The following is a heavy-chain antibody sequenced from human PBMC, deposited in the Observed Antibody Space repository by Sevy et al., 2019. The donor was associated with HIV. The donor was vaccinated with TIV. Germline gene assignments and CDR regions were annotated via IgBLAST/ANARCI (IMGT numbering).Heavy chain of an antibody. V-gene: IGHV3-11*01. D-gene: IGHD4-17*01. CDR3: ARDHVKDGDLGDYYYFAMDV. CDR1: GSTFSDYY. J-gene: IGHJ6*02. Sequence: GGSLRLSCAASGSTFSDYYMSWIRQAPGKGLEWVSYVSGSDDTKYYADSVKGRFTISRDNAKNSLYLQMNSLRAEDTAVYYCARDHVKDGDLGDYYYFAMDVWGQGTTVTVSS. CDR2: VSGSDDTK.